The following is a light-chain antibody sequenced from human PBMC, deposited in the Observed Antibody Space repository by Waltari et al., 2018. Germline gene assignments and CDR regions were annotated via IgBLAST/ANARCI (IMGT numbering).Light chain of an antibody. Sequence: EVVLTQSPATLSLSPGERATLSCRASQSVSNSLAWYRQQPGQAPSLLIYDASTRAAGIPDRFRGSGSGTDFTLTIISLEPEDFAVYYCQLRTGWPMTFGQGTRLEIK. CDR2: DAS. CDR1: QSVSNS. CDR3: QLRTGWPMT. J-gene: IGKJ5*01. V-gene: IGKV3-11*01.